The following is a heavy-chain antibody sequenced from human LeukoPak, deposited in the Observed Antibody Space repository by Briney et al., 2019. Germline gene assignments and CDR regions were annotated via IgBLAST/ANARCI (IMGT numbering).Heavy chain of an antibody. CDR3: ASSPIAAAPQQGDFDY. Sequence: GASVKVSCKASGYTFTSYGISWVRQAPGQGLEWMGWISAYNGNTNYAQKLQGRVTMTTDTSTSTAYMELRSLRSDDTAVYYCASSPIAAAPQQGDFDYWGQGTLVTVSS. CDR2: ISAYNGNT. CDR1: GYTFTSYG. V-gene: IGHV1-18*01. J-gene: IGHJ4*02. D-gene: IGHD6-13*01.